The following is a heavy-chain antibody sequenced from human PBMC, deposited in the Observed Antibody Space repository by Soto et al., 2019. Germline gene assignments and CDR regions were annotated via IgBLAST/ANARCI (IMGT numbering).Heavy chain of an antibody. D-gene: IGHD3-3*01. CDR2: ISSSSSYI. J-gene: IGHJ3*02. CDR1: GFTFSSYS. V-gene: IGHV3-21*01. CDR3: AGTVYYDFWSGYSSDAFDI. Sequence: GGSLRLSCAASGFTFSSYSMNWVRQAPGKGLEWVSSISSSSSYIYYADSVKGRFTISRDNAKNSLYLQMNSLRAEDTAVYYCAGTVYYDFWSGYSSDAFDIWGQGTMVTVSS.